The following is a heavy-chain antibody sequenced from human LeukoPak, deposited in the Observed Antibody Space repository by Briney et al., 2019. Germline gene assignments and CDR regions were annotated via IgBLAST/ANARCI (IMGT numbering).Heavy chain of an antibody. CDR1: GFTVTNAW. D-gene: IGHD6-13*01. Sequence: PGRSLTLAWAAAGFTVTNAWMTWVRQPRGNWLEWVSRIKRKGGGGTTDYGAAVKVSFTISRHDSETMLYLQMNSQKCEDPGVYYYTITADGRQCCDYRGQGTLVTVSS. CDR2: IKRKGGGGTT. V-gene: IGHV3-15*01. J-gene: IGHJ4*02. CDR3: TITADGRQCCDY.